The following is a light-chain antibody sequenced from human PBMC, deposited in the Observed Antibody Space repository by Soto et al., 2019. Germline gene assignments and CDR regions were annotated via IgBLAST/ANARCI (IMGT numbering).Light chain of an antibody. Sequence: QSALTQPASVSGSPEQSITISCTGTSSDVGGYNYVSWYQQHPGKAPKLMIYDVSNRPSGVSNRFSGSKSGNTASLTISGLQAEDEADYYCSSYTSSSTLHVLFGGGTKLTVL. CDR1: SSDVGGYNY. CDR3: SSYTSSSTLHVL. J-gene: IGLJ2*01. CDR2: DVS. V-gene: IGLV2-14*01.